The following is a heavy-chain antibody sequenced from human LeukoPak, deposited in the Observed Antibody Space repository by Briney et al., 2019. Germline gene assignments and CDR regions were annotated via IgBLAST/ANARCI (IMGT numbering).Heavy chain of an antibody. J-gene: IGHJ3*02. CDR1: GFTFSSYG. V-gene: IGHV3-30*02. CDR3: ARDREHYYDSSGYYSDAFDI. CDR2: IRYDGSNK. D-gene: IGHD3-22*01. Sequence: GGSLRLSCAASGFTFSSYGMHWVRQAPGKGLEWVAFIRYDGSNKYYADSVKGRFTISRDNSKNTLYLQMNSLRAEDTAVYYCARDREHYYDSSGYYSDAFDIWGQGTMVTVSS.